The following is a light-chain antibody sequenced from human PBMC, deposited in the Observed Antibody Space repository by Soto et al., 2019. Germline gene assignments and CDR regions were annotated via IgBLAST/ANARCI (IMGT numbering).Light chain of an antibody. CDR3: QKYNSAPCT. CDR1: ESVNRF. V-gene: IGKV1-5*03. J-gene: IGKJ3*01. CDR2: EAS. Sequence: DVQMTQSPSTLSASVGDRVTITCRASESVNRFLAWYQQQPGKAPKLLIYEASILESGVPSRFSGSGSGTDFTLTISSLLPDDFATYYCQKYNSAPCTFGPGTKVDIK.